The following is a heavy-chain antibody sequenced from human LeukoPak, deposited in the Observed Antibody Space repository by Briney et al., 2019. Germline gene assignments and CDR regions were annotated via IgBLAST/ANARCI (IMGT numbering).Heavy chain of an antibody. D-gene: IGHD1-26*01. CDR2: IYYSGST. CDR3: ATAAKGGMVGATYYFEY. Sequence: SETLSLTCSVSGGSISSSNYYWGWIRQPPGKGLEWIGSIYYSGSTYYNPSLKSRVTISVDTSKNQFSLKLSSVTAADTAVYYCATAAKGGMVGATYYFEYWGQGALVTVSS. J-gene: IGHJ4*02. CDR1: GGSISSSNYY. V-gene: IGHV4-39*01.